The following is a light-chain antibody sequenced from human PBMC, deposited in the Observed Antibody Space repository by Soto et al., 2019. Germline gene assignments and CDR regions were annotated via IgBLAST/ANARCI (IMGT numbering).Light chain of an antibody. CDR1: QSVGNY. CDR3: QQRSSWLT. V-gene: IGKV3-11*01. J-gene: IGKJ4*01. CDR2: DAS. Sequence: EIVLTQSPATLSLSPGERATLSCRASQSVGNYLAWYQQKPGQAPRLLIYDASNRASGIPARFSGSGSRTDLTLTISSLEPEDFAVYYCQQRSSWLTFGGGTKVDIK.